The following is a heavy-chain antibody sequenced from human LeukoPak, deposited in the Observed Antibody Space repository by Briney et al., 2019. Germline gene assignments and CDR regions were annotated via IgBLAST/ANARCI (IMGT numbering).Heavy chain of an antibody. Sequence: SGGSLRLSCAASEFSVGSNYMTWVRQAPGKGLEWVSAISGSGGSTYYADSVKGRFTISRDNSKNTLYLQMNSLRAEDTAVYYCAKDDLDIAAPSDYWGQGTLVTVSS. CDR2: ISGSGGST. D-gene: IGHD6-13*01. CDR3: AKDDLDIAAPSDY. J-gene: IGHJ4*02. V-gene: IGHV3-23*01. CDR1: EFSVGSNY.